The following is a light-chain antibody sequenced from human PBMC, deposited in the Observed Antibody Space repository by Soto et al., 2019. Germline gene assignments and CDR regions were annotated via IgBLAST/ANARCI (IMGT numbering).Light chain of an antibody. V-gene: IGKV3-15*01. Sequence: EIVMTQSPATLSVSPGERATLSCRASQSVSSNLAWYQQKPGQAPRLLIYGASTRATGIPARFSGSGSGTEFTHTISSLQSEDFAVYYCQQYNNWPPTSGQGTKVEIK. CDR1: QSVSSN. CDR3: QQYNNWPPT. CDR2: GAS. J-gene: IGKJ1*01.